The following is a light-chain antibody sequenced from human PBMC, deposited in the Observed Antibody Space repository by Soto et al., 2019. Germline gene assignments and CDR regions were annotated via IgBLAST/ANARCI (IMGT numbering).Light chain of an antibody. J-gene: IGKJ1*01. CDR1: QSISNW. Sequence: DIQMTQSPSTLPASVGDRVTITCRASQSISNWLAWYQLKPGKAHKLLIHEASNLHSGVSSRFTGSGSGTDFTLTITSLQPEDFATYYCQQYKSYWTFGQGTKVDIK. CDR2: EAS. CDR3: QQYKSYWT. V-gene: IGKV1-5*03.